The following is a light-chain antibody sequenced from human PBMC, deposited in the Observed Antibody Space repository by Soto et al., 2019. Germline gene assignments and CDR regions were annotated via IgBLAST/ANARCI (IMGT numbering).Light chain of an antibody. CDR2: GAS. J-gene: IGKJ1*01. CDR1: QSVSSN. V-gene: IGKV3-15*01. Sequence: EIVMTQSPATLSVSPGERATLSCRASQSVSSNLAWYQQKPGQAPRLLIYGASTRATGVPARFSGNGSGTEFTLTISSLQSEDFAVYYCQQYNNWPPVTFGQGTKVEIK. CDR3: QQYNNWPPVT.